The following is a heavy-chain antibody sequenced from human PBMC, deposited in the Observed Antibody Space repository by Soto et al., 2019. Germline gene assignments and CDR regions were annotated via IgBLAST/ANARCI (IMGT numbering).Heavy chain of an antibody. D-gene: IGHD6-13*01. CDR2: IYPGDSDT. Sequence: PGESLKISCKGSGYSFTSYWIGWVRQMPGKGLEWMGIIYPGDSDTRYSPSFQGQVTISADKSISTAYLQWSSLKASDTAMYYCARGPDSSSRAFAFDIWGQGTMVTVSS. CDR3: ARGPDSSSRAFAFDI. V-gene: IGHV5-51*01. J-gene: IGHJ3*02. CDR1: GYSFTSYW.